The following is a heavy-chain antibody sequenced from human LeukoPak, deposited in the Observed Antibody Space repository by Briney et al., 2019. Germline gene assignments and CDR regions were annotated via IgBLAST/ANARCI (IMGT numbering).Heavy chain of an antibody. V-gene: IGHV3-15*01. CDR3: TTIAAAGWSYY. D-gene: IGHD6-13*01. Sequence: PGGSLRLSWAASGFTLSSYAMSWVRQAPGEGLEWVGRIKSKTHGATTDYAAPVKGRFTISRDDSKNTLYLQMNSLQTEDTAVYYCTTIAAAGWSYYWGQGTLVTVSS. J-gene: IGHJ4*02. CDR2: IKSKTHGATT. CDR1: GFTLSSYA.